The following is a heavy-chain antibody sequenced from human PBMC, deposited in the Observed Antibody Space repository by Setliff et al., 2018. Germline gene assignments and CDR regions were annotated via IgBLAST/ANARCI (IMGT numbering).Heavy chain of an antibody. CDR1: GFIFSSSA. V-gene: IGHV3-21*01. D-gene: IGHD4-17*01. CDR2: ISGGGRYT. Sequence: LRLSCAASGFIFSSSAMTWVRQAPGKGLEWVSSISGGGRYTYSADSVRGRFTISRDNAKNSLYVQMNNLRAEDTAVYYCARLRKDYGDYYYFDYWGQGTLVTVSS. CDR3: ARLRKDYGDYYYFDY. J-gene: IGHJ4*02.